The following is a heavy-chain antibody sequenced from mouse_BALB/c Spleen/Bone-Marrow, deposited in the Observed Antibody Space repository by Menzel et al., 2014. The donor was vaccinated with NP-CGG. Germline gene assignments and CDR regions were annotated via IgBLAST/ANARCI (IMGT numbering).Heavy chain of an antibody. CDR1: GYTFTSYW. J-gene: IGHJ1*01. D-gene: IGHD2-2*01. Sequence: QVHVKQSGAELVKPGASVKLSCKASGYTFTSYWMHWVQQRPGQGLEWIGDIDPSDSYTNHNQKFKGKATLTVDKSSSAAYMQLSSLTSEASTVYYCARGENGYAGYWYFDVWGEGTTVTVSS. CDR3: ARGENGYAGYWYFDV. V-gene: IGHV1-69*02. CDR2: IDPSDSYT.